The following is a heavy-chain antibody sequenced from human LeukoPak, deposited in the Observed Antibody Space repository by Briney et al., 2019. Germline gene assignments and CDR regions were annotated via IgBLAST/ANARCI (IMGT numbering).Heavy chain of an antibody. CDR1: GYSFTSYW. CDR2: IYPGDSDT. J-gene: IGHJ6*03. V-gene: IGHV5-51*01. CDR3: ARYYKEFGYPGYMDV. Sequence: GESLKISCQGSGYSFTSYWIAWVRQMPGKGLEWMGIIYPGDSDTRYSPSFEGHVTISADKSISTAYLQWSSLKASDTAMYYCARYYKEFGYPGYMDVWGKGTTVTVSS. D-gene: IGHD3-10*01.